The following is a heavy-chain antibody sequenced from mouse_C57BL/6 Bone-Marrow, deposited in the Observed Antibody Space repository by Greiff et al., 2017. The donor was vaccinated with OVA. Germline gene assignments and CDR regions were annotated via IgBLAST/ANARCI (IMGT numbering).Heavy chain of an antibody. CDR1: GYTFTSYW. J-gene: IGHJ3*01. D-gene: IGHD2-5*01. V-gene: IGHV1-50*01. CDR3: ARDSNYEGFAY. Sequence: QVQLQQPGAELVKPGASVKMSCKASGYTFTSYWMQWVKQRPGQGLEWIGEIDPSDSYTNYNQKLKGKATLTVDTSSSTSSLQLSSLTSDDSAVYYCARDSNYEGFAYWGQGTLVTVSA. CDR2: IDPSDSYT.